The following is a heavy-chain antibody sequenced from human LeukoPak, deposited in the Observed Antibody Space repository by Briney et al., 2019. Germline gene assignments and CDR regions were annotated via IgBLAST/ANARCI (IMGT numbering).Heavy chain of an antibody. V-gene: IGHV3-30*02. CDR3: ANFCYGSGTDPSSVIY. CDR1: GFTFSNFG. Sequence: RSGGSLRLSCAASGFTFSNFGMHWVRQTPGKGLEWVAFIRYNGSNKYYADSVKGRFTLSRDNSKNTLYLQMTSLRSEDTAVYYCANFCYGSGTDPSSVIYWGQGTLVTVSS. J-gene: IGHJ4*02. D-gene: IGHD3-10*01. CDR2: IRYNGSNK.